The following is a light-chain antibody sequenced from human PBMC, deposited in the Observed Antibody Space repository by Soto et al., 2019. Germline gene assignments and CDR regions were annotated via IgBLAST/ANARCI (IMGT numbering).Light chain of an antibody. V-gene: IGKV1-39*01. Sequence: DIQMTHSPSSLSAYVGDRVTITCRASQSISSYLNWYQQKPGKAPKLLIYAASSLQSGVPSRFSGSGSGTDFTLTISSLQPEDFATYYCQQSYSTPPITFGQGTRLEIK. CDR2: AAS. J-gene: IGKJ5*01. CDR3: QQSYSTPPIT. CDR1: QSISSY.